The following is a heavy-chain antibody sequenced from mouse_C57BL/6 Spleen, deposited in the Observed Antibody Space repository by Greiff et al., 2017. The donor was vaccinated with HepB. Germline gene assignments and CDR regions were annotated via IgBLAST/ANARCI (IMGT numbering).Heavy chain of an antibody. Sequence: VQLQQSGAELVMPGASVKLSCKASGYTFTSYWMHWVKQRPGQGLEWIGEIDPSDSYTNYNQKFKGKSTLTVDKSSSTAYMQLSSLTSEDSAVYYCARWNYYGSSGGDAMDYWGQGTSVTVSS. D-gene: IGHD1-1*01. CDR2: IDPSDSYT. CDR1: GYTFTSYW. V-gene: IGHV1-69*01. CDR3: ARWNYYGSSGGDAMDY. J-gene: IGHJ4*01.